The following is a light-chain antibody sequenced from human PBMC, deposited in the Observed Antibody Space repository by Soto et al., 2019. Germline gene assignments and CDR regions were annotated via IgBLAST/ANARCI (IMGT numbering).Light chain of an antibody. V-gene: IGLV2-14*01. CDR2: EVS. J-gene: IGLJ2*01. CDR3: SSYTSSSTVV. Sequence: QSVLTQPASVSGSPGQSITISCTGTSSDVGGYNYVSWYQQPPGKAPKLMIYEVSNRPSGVSNRFSGPKSGNTASLTISGLQAEDEADYYCSSYTSSSTVVFGGGTKLTVL. CDR1: SSDVGGYNY.